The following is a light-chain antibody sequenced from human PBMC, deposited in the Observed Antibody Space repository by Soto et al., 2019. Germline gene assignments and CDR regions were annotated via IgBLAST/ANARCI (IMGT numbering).Light chain of an antibody. CDR2: GAS. CDR1: QSVSSN. V-gene: IGKV3-15*01. J-gene: IGKJ2*01. Sequence: EIVMTQSPVTLSASPGESTTLSCRASQSVSSNLAWYQQKPGQTPRLLIYGASTRATGAPPRFSGSRSGTEFTLTISSLQSEDFAVYYCQQYYNWPPYTFGQGTKVDIK. CDR3: QQYYNWPPYT.